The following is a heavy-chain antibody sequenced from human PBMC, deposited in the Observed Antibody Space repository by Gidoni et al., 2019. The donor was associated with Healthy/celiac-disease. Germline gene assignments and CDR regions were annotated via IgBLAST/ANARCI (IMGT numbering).Heavy chain of an antibody. V-gene: IGHV3-23*01. D-gene: IGHD3-22*01. Sequence: EVQLLESGGALVQPGGSLRLSCAASGFPFSSYAMSWVRQAPGKGLEWVSAISGSGGSTYYADSVKGRFTISRDNSKNTLYLQMNSLRAEDTAVYYCAKPYYDRGAIDYWGQGTLVTVSS. CDR3: AKPYYDRGAIDY. J-gene: IGHJ4*02. CDR1: GFPFSSYA. CDR2: ISGSGGST.